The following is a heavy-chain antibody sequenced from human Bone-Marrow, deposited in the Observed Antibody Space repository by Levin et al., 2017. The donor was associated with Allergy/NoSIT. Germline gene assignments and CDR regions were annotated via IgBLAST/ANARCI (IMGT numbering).Heavy chain of an antibody. V-gene: IGHV3-33*01. J-gene: IGHJ4*02. CDR2: IWYDGSNK. Sequence: GESLKISCAASGFRFSDHGMHWVRQAPGKGLEWVGVIWYDGSNKYYADSVKGRITISRDNSKNTLYLQVDNLRVDDTAVYFCARDLDTSELFDSLGQGALVTVAS. CDR1: GFRFSDHG. CDR3: ARDLDTSELFDS. D-gene: IGHD3-22*01.